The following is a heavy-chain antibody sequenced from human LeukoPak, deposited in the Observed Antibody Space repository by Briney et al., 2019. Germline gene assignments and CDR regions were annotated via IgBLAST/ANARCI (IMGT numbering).Heavy chain of an antibody. CDR3: ASFPKYYYDSSGRRAFDI. Sequence: PSETLSLTCTVSGGSISSSSYYWGWIRQPPGKGLEWIGSIYYSGSTYYNPSLKSRVTISVDTSKNQFSLKLSSVTAADTAVYYCASFPKYYYDSSGRRAFDIWDQGTMVTVSS. V-gene: IGHV4-39*01. D-gene: IGHD3-22*01. CDR2: IYYSGST. CDR1: GGSISSSSYY. J-gene: IGHJ3*02.